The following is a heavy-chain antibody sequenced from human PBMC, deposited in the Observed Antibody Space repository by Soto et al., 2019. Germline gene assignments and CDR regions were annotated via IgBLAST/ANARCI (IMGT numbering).Heavy chain of an antibody. CDR1: GGTFSSYA. CDR2: IIPIFGTA. D-gene: IGHD3-22*01. Sequence: QVQLVQSGAEVKKPGSSVKVSCKASGGTFSSYAISWVRQAPGQGLEWMGGIIPIFGTANYAQKLQGRVTITADESTSTAYMELSSLRSEYTAVYYCARDFARSYYYDSSGYHDAFDIWGQVTMVTVSS. CDR3: ARDFARSYYYDSSGYHDAFDI. V-gene: IGHV1-69*01. J-gene: IGHJ3*02.